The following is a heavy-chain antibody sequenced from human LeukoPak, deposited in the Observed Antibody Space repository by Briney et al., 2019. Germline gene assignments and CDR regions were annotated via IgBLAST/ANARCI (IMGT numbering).Heavy chain of an antibody. J-gene: IGHJ6*02. CDR2: IYYSGST. Sequence: PSETLSLTCTVSGGSISSYYWSWIRQPPGKGLEWIGYIYYSGSTNYNPSLKSRVTISVDTSKNQFSLKLSSVTAADTAVYYCARAPLGELLGHTYYYYGMDVWGQGTTVTVSS. CDR1: GGSISSYY. V-gene: IGHV4-59*01. D-gene: IGHD3-10*01. CDR3: ARAPLGELLGHTYYYYGMDV.